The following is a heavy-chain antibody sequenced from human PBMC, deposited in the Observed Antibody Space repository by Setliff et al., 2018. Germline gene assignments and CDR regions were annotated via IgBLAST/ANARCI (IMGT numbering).Heavy chain of an antibody. CDR2: INPNSGGT. CDR1: GYTFTGYY. V-gene: IGHV1-2*06. Sequence: ASVKVSCKASGYTFTGYYMHWVRQAPGQGLEWMGRINPNSGGTNYAQKFQGRVTMTRDTSISTAYMELSRLRSDDTAVYYCARDPLGEIAVAGHDAFDIWGQGTMVTVS. CDR3: ARDPLGEIAVAGHDAFDI. D-gene: IGHD6-19*01. J-gene: IGHJ3*02.